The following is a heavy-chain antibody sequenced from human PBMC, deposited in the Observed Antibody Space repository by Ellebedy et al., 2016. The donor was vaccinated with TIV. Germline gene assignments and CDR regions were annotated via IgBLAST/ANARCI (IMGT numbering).Heavy chain of an antibody. CDR3: ARESSTSSIDS. D-gene: IGHD6-6*01. V-gene: IGHV6-1*01. J-gene: IGHJ4*02. CDR2: TYYRSKWYN. CDR1: GDSVSTNSPA. Sequence: SQTLSLTCAISGDSVSTNSPAWNWIRQTPSRGLEWLGRTYYRSKWYNDYAISVKSRITINPDTTKNQFSLQLNSVTPEDTAVYYCARESSTSSIDSWGQGTQVTVSS.